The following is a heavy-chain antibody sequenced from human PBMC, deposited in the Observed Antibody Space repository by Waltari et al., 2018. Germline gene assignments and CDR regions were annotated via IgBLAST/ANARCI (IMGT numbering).Heavy chain of an antibody. CDR1: GGTFSSYA. V-gene: IGHV1-69*13. J-gene: IGHJ6*02. Sequence: QVQLVQSGAEVKKPGSSVKVSCKASGGTFSSYAISWVRQAPGQGLEWMGGLIPIFGTANYAQKCQGRVKMTADESTSTAYMELSSLRSEDTAVYYCARGPAYDYGMDVWGQGTTVTVSS. CDR2: LIPIFGTA. CDR3: ARGPAYDYGMDV.